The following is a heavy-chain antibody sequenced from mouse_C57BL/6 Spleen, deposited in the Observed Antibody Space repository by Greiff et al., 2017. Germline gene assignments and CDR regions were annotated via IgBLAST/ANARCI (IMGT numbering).Heavy chain of an antibody. D-gene: IGHD1-1*01. CDR1: GYAFSSSW. J-gene: IGHJ2*01. CDR2: IYPGDGDT. V-gene: IGHV1-82*01. CDR3: ARLVDYYGSSYVDY. Sequence: QVQLQQSGPELVKPGASVKISCKASGYAFSSSWMNWVKQRPGKGLVWIGRIYPGDGDTNYNGKFKGKATLTADKSSSTAYMQLSSLTSEDSAVYFCARLVDYYGSSYVDYWGQGTTLTVSS.